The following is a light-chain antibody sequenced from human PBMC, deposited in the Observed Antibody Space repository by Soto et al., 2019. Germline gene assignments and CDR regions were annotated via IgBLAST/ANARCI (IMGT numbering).Light chain of an antibody. J-gene: IGLJ1*01. CDR3: AAWDDGLNGYV. CDR2: TNN. Sequence: QLVLTQPPSASGTPGQRVTISCSGSTSNIGTNTVNWYQQLPGTAPKLLIYTNNQRPSGVPDRFFGSKSGTSASLAISGLQSEDDAEYFCAAWDDGLNGYVFGSGTKLTVL. V-gene: IGLV1-44*01. CDR1: TSNIGTNT.